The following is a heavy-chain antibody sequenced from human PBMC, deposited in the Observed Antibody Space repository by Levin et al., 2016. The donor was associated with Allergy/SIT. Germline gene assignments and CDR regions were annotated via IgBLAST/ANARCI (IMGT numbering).Heavy chain of an antibody. D-gene: IGHD6-19*01. Sequence: WIRQPPGKGLEWVSYISSSGSTIYYADSVKGRFTISRDNAKNSLYLQMNSLRAEDTAVYYCARGAQWLVRPFDYWGQGTLVTVSS. CDR2: ISSSGSTI. V-gene: IGHV3-48*03. J-gene: IGHJ4*02. CDR3: ARGAQWLVRPFDY.